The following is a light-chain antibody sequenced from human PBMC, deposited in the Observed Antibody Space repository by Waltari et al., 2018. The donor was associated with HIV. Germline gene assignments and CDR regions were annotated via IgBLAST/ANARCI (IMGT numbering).Light chain of an antibody. CDR1: QSVSTSS. V-gene: IGKV3-20*01. Sequence: EIVLTQSPGTLSSSPGERATLSCRASQSVSTSSLAWYQPKPGQAPRLLIYDASTRATGIPDRFSGSGSGTDFTLTISRLEPEDFAVYYCQQYGNSPPLTFGGGTKVELK. J-gene: IGKJ4*01. CDR2: DAS. CDR3: QQYGNSPPLT.